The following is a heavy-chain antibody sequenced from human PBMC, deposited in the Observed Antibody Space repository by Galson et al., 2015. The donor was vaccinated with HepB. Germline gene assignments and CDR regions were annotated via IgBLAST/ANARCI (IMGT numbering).Heavy chain of an antibody. CDR3: AKGTTSIDY. CDR2: ISINGSGK. CDR1: GFTFSRTG. J-gene: IGHJ4*02. D-gene: IGHD1-1*01. Sequence: SLRLSCAGSGFTFSRTGMTWVRQAPGKGLECVSAISINGSGKDYVDSVRGRFTISRDNSKNMLYLQMNDLRAEDTAVYYCAKGTTSIDYWGQGTLVTVSS. V-gene: IGHV3-23*01.